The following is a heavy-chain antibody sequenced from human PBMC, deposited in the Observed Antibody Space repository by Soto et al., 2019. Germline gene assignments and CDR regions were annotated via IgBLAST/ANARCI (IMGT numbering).Heavy chain of an antibody. J-gene: IGHJ4*02. V-gene: IGHV3-23*01. Sequence: GGSLRLSCAASGFTFISYGMSWVRQAPGKGLEWVSIIGVGGGDRYYPESVKGRFTISRDNSRDTLYLEMNSLRDEDTAVYYYDSSGYSDYWGQGTLVTVSS. CDR3: DSSGYSDY. CDR1: GFTFISYG. CDR2: IGVGGGDR. D-gene: IGHD3-22*01.